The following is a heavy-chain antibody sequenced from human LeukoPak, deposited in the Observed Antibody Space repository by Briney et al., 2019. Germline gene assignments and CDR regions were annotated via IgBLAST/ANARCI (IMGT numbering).Heavy chain of an antibody. Sequence: SVQVSCKASGGTFSSYAISWVRQAPGQGLEWMGRIIPILGIANYAQKFQGRVTITADKSTSTAYMELSSLRSEDTAVYYCARQIAAAKYNWFDPWGQGTLVTVSS. J-gene: IGHJ5*02. CDR2: IIPILGIA. V-gene: IGHV1-69*04. CDR3: ARQIAAAKYNWFDP. CDR1: GGTFSSYA. D-gene: IGHD6-13*01.